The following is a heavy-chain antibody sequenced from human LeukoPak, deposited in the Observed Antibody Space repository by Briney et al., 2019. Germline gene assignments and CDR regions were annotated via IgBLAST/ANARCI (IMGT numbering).Heavy chain of an antibody. J-gene: IGHJ4*02. D-gene: IGHD6-19*01. CDR3: ARGGVGCLDY. Sequence: GGSPRLSCAASGFTFSDYWIHWVRQAPGKGLVWVSHINSDGSSATYADSVKGRFTISRDNAKNTVYLQMNSLGAEDTAVYFCARGGVGCLDYWGQGALVTVSS. CDR1: GFTFSDYW. CDR2: INSDGSSA. V-gene: IGHV3-74*01.